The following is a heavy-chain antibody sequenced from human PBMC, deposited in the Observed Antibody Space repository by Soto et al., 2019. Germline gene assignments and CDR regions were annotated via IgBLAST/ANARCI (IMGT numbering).Heavy chain of an antibody. CDR1: GFTFSSYS. CDR3: ANTQVSTYGFWSGYYMGRY. J-gene: IGHJ4*02. CDR2: ISGSGGST. D-gene: IGHD3-3*01. V-gene: IGHV3-23*01. Sequence: GGSLRLSCAASGFTFSSYSMNWVRQAPGKGLEWVSAISGSGGSTYYADSVKGRFTISRDNSKNTLYLQMNSLRAEDTAVYYCANTQVSTYGFWSGYYMGRYWSQGTLVTVSS.